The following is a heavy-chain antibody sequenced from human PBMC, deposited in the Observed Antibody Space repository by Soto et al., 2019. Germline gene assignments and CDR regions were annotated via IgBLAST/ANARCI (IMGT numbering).Heavy chain of an antibody. CDR3: AGDPDSHYNDSHASSYP. J-gene: IGHJ5*02. CDR1: GGTFSSYA. CDR2: IIPIIGII. V-gene: IGHV1-69*04. D-gene: IGHD4-4*01. Sequence: SVKVSCKASGGTFSSYAIGWVRQAPGQGLEWMGRIIPIIGIINYAQKFQGRVTISADKFTGTAYMELTGLRSDDTAVYYCAGDPDSHYNDSHASSYPWGQGTLVTGSS.